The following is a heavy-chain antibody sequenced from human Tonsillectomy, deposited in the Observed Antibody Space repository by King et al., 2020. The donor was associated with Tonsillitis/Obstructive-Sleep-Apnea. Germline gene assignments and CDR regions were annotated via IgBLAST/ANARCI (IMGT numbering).Heavy chain of an antibody. J-gene: IGHJ6*03. D-gene: IGHD2-2*01. V-gene: IGHV3-15*01. CDR3: TTESRYCSSTSCYWGYYYYYMDV. CDR2: IKSKTDGGTT. CDR1: GFTFSNAW. Sequence: QLVQSGGGLVKPGGSLRLSCEASGFTFSNAWMSWVRQAPGKGLEWVGRIKSKTDGGTTDFAAPVKGRFTISRDDSKNTLYLQMNSLKTEDTAVYYCTTESRYCSSTSCYWGYYYYYMDVWGKGTTVTVSS.